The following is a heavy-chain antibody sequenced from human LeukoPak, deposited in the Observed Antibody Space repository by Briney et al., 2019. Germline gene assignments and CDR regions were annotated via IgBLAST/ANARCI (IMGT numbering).Heavy chain of an antibody. CDR1: GYTFTSYG. D-gene: IGHD5-12*01. J-gene: IGHJ4*02. V-gene: IGHV1-18*01. CDR2: ISAYNGNT. CDR3: ARDRGVATLYYFDY. Sequence: ASVKVSCKASGYTFTSYGISWVRQAPGQGLEWMGWISAYNGNTNYAQKLQGRVTMTTDTSTSTAYMELSSLRSEDTAVYYCARDRGVATLYYFDYWGQGTLVTVSS.